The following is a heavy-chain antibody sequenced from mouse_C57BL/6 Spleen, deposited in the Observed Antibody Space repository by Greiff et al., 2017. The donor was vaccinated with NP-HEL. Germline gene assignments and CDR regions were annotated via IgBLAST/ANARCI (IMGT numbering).Heavy chain of an antibody. Sequence: VQLVESGPGLVAPSQSLSITCTVSGFSLTSYAISWVRQPPGKGLEWLGVIWTGGGTNYNSALKSRLSISKDNSKSQVFLKMNSLQTDDTARYYCARGRDDYEGDYFDYWGQGTTLTVSS. J-gene: IGHJ2*01. D-gene: IGHD2-4*01. CDR1: GFSLTSYA. CDR2: IWTGGGT. V-gene: IGHV2-9-1*01. CDR3: ARGRDDYEGDYFDY.